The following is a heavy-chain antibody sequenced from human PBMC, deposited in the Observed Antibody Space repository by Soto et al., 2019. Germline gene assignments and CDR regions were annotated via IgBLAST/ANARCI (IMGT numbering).Heavy chain of an antibody. CDR3: ACSTSPYGMDV. D-gene: IGHD2-2*01. CDR2: IYYSGST. J-gene: IGHJ6*02. CDR1: GGSISSGGYY. Sequence: SETLSLTCTVSGGSISSGGYYWSWIRQHPGKGLEWIGYIYYSGSTYYNPSLKSRVTISVDTSKNQFSLKLSSVTAADTAVYYCACSTSPYGMDVWGQGTTVTVSS. V-gene: IGHV4-31*03.